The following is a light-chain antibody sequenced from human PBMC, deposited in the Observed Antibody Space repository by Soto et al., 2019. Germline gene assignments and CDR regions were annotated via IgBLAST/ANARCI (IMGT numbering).Light chain of an antibody. CDR3: QQHGNSPRT. CDR1: QNITNNY. Sequence: EIVLPQSPGTLSLSPGERATLPCRASQNITNNYVAWYQHKPGQAPRLLIYGASSRATGIPVRFSGSGSGTDFTLTISRLEPEDFAVYYCQQHGNSPRTFGQGTKVEIK. J-gene: IGKJ1*01. V-gene: IGKV3-20*01. CDR2: GAS.